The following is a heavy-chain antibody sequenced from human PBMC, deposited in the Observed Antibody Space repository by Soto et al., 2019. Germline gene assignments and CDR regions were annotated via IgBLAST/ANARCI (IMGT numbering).Heavy chain of an antibody. CDR2: IYYSGST. J-gene: IGHJ4*02. D-gene: IGHD2-2*01. Sequence: KPSETLSLTCTVSGGSISSSSYYWGWIRQPPGKGLEWIGSIYYSGSTYYNPSLKSRVTISVDTSKNQFSLKLSSVTAADTAVYYCARHEEGSGYCSSTSCNGLVFDYWGQGTLVTVSS. CDR1: GGSISSSSYY. V-gene: IGHV4-39*01. CDR3: ARHEEGSGYCSSTSCNGLVFDY.